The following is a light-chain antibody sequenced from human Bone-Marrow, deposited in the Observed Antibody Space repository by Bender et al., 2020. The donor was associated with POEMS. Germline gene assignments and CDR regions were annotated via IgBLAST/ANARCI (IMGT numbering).Light chain of an antibody. V-gene: IGLV1-36*01. CDR2: YDD. CDR3: AAWDDSLRGRV. Sequence: QSVVTQPPSLSEAPRQRVTISCSGSSSNIGNHGVNWYQQLPGEAPKLLIYYDDLLTPGVSDRFSGSKSGTSASLAISGLRSEDEADYYCAAWDDSLRGRVFGTGTKVTVL. CDR1: SSNIGNHG. J-gene: IGLJ1*01.